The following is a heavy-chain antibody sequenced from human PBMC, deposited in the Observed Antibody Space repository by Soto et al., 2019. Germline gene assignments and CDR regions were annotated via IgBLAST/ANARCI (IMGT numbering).Heavy chain of an antibody. CDR3: ARESRTYYDYVWGTPIIYNWFDP. CDR2: IYCSGST. V-gene: IGHV4-30-4*01. D-gene: IGHD3-16*01. Sequence: SETLSLTCTVSGGSISSGDYYWSWIRQPPGKGLEWIGYIYCSGSTYYNPSLKSRVTISVDTSKNQFSLKLSSVTAADTAVYYCARESRTYYDYVWGTPIIYNWFDPWGQGTLVTVSS. J-gene: IGHJ5*02. CDR1: GGSISSGDYY.